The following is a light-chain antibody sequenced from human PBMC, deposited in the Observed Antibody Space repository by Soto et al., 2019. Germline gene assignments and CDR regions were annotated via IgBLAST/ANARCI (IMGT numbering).Light chain of an antibody. CDR2: GAS. CDR1: QSVSGTY. Sequence: EIVLTQSPGTLSLSPGERATLSCRASQSVSGTYLAWYQHGSGQAPRLLIYGASNRATGIPDRFSGYGSGTDFTLTVSRLEPEDSAVYYCQQFVMSPPGYTFGQGTKLEIK. CDR3: QQFVMSPPGYT. J-gene: IGKJ2*01. V-gene: IGKV3-20*01.